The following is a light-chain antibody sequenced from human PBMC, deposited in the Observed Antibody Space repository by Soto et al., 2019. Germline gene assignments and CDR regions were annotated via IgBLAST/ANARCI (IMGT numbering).Light chain of an antibody. CDR2: DAS. CDR1: QSVSSSY. Sequence: EIVLTQSPGTLSLSPGERATLSCRASQSVSSSYLGWYQQKPGQAPRLVIHDASKRATGIPARFSGSGSGTDFSLTISGLEPEDFAVYYCQQRDNWPFTFGPGTTVDIK. J-gene: IGKJ3*01. CDR3: QQRDNWPFT. V-gene: IGKV3-11*01.